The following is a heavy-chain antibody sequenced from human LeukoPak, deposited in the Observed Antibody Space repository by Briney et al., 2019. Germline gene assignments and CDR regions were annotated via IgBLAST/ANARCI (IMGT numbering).Heavy chain of an antibody. CDR3: ARVGWWLRESEVAFHI. V-gene: IGHV1-2*02. CDR1: GYTFTGYD. Sequence: ASVKVSCKASGYTFTGYDIHWVRQAPGQGLEWMGWINPNSGGTNYAQKFQGRVTMTRDTSINTVYMDLSRLRSDDTALYYCARVGWWLRESEVAFHIWGQGTMVTVSS. J-gene: IGHJ3*02. CDR2: INPNSGGT. D-gene: IGHD5-12*01.